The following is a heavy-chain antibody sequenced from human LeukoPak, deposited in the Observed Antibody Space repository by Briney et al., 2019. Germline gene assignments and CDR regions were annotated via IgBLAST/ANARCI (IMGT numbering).Heavy chain of an antibody. CDR3: ARGSPPRVYYDRSGYYSYYFDY. J-gene: IGHJ4*02. D-gene: IGHD3-22*01. CDR2: ISPSGGST. CDR1: GYTFTSNY. Sequence: GASVKVSCKAFGYTFTSNYMHWVRQAPGQGPEWMGVISPSGGSTTYAQKFQGRVTLTRDMSTSTDYLELSSLRSEDTAVYYCARGSPPRVYYDRSGYYSYYFDYWGQGTLVTVSS. V-gene: IGHV1-46*01.